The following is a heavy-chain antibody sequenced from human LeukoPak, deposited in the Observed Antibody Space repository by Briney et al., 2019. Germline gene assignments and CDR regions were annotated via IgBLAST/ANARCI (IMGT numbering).Heavy chain of an antibody. Sequence: PGGSLRLSCAASGFTFSSYAMHWVRQAPGKGLEGVAVISYEGSNKYYADSVEGRFTISRDNSKNTLYLQMNSLRAEDTAVYYCARSQYCSGGSCYSGSDYWGQGTLVTVSS. J-gene: IGHJ4*02. V-gene: IGHV3-30-3*01. CDR1: GFTFSSYA. CDR2: ISYEGSNK. CDR3: ARSQYCSGGSCYSGSDY. D-gene: IGHD2-15*01.